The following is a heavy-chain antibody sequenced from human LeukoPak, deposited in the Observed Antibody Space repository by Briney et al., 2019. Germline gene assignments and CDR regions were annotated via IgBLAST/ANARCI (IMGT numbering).Heavy chain of an antibody. V-gene: IGHV1-3*01. J-gene: IGHJ4*02. D-gene: IGHD2-21*02. Sequence: ASVKVSCKASGYTFTNYATHWVRQAPGQRLEWMGWLNAGNGITKHSQKFQDRVTITRDTSASTAYMELSSLRSEDTAVYYCARDLDRDEYGDFTDYWGQGTLVTVSS. CDR2: LNAGNGIT. CDR1: GYTFTNYA. CDR3: ARDLDRDEYGDFTDY.